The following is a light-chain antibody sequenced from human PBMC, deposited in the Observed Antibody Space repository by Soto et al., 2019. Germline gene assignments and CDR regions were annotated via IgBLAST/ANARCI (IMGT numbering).Light chain of an antibody. CDR2: GAS. Sequence: EIVMRQSPATLSVSPGESATLSCRASQSVNTNLAWYQQKPGRAPRLLIHGASTRATGIPARFSGSGSGTEFTLNISSLQSEDFAVYYCQQYNNWPPHTFGQGTKLEIK. CDR3: QQYNNWPPHT. V-gene: IGKV3-15*01. J-gene: IGKJ2*01. CDR1: QSVNTN.